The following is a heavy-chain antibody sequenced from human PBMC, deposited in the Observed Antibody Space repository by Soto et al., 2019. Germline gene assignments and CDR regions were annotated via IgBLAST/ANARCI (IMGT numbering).Heavy chain of an antibody. CDR3: AKVGRGNSSGWSDDAFDI. D-gene: IGHD6-19*01. CDR2: ISGSGGST. V-gene: IGHV3-23*01. Sequence: EVQLLESGGGLVQPGGSLRLSCAASGFTFSSYAMSWVRQAPGKGLEWVSAISGSGGSTYYADPVKGRFTISRDNSKNTVYLQMNSLGAEDTAVYYCAKVGRGNSSGWSDDAFDIWGQGTMVTVSS. J-gene: IGHJ3*02. CDR1: GFTFSSYA.